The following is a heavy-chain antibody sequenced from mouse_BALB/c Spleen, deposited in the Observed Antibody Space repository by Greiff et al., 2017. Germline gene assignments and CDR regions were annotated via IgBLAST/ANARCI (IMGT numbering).Heavy chain of an antibody. CDR3: ARVTTDQDYYAMDY. V-gene: IGHV1-74*01. CDR1: GYTFTSYW. D-gene: IGHD1-1*01. CDR2: IDPYDSET. Sequence: QVHVKQPGAELVRPGASVKLSCKASGYTFTSYWMNWVKQRPEQGLEWIGRIDPYDSETHYNQKFKDKAILTVDKSSSTAYMQLSSLTSEDSAVYYCARVTTDQDYYAMDYWGQGTSVTVSS. J-gene: IGHJ4*01.